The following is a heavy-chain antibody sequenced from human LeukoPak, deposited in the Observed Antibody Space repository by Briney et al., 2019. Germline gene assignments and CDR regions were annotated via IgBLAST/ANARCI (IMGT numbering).Heavy chain of an antibody. Sequence: ASVKVSCKTSGYTFTGYYMHWQRQAPGQGLEWMGRINPNSGGTYYAQKFQGRVTMTRDTSISTSYMELTSLISDDTAVYYCAGGVLHGGGNWFDPWGQGTLDTVSS. CDR1: GYTFTGYY. CDR2: INPNSGGT. J-gene: IGHJ5*02. D-gene: IGHD3-16*01. CDR3: AGGVLHGGGNWFDP. V-gene: IGHV1-2*06.